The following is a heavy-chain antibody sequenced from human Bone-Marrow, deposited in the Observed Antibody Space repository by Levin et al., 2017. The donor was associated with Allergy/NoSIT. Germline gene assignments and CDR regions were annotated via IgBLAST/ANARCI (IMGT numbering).Heavy chain of an antibody. J-gene: IGHJ2*01. V-gene: IGHV4-59*08. Sequence: PSETLSLTCTVSGGSISNYYWSWIRQPPGKGLEWIGYVYYSGNTNYNPSLKSRVTISVDTSKNQFSLKLTSVTAADTAVYYCARPANTGYDWYFDFWGRGTLVTVSS. CDR2: VYYSGNT. D-gene: IGHD5-18*01. CDR3: ARPANTGYDWYFDF. CDR1: GGSISNYY.